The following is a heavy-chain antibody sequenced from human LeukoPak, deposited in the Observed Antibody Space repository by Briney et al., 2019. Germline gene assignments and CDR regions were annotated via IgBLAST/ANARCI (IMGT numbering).Heavy chain of an antibody. V-gene: IGHV1-8*01. CDR2: MNPNSGNT. Sequence: ASVKVSCKASGYTFTSYDINWVRQATGQGLEWMGWMNPNSGNTGYAQKFQGRVTMTRNTSISTAYMELSSLRSEDTAVYYCARGQIAVVPAAIGPLRYYYYGMDVWGQGTTVTVSS. J-gene: IGHJ6*02. CDR1: GYTFTSYD. CDR3: ARGQIAVVPAAIGPLRYYYYGMDV. D-gene: IGHD2-2*02.